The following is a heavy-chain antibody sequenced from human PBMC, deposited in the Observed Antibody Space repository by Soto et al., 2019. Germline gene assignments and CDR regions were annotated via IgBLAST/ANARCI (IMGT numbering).Heavy chain of an antibody. CDR3: SRVGTDYSFDY. Sequence: QVQLVESGGGVVQPGKSLRLSCAASGFTFSTFGMHWVRQAPGKGLEWVAVIWYDGINKYYADFVKGRFTISRDNSKNTLYLQMNSLRAEDTAVYYCSRVGTDYSFDYWGQGTRVTVSS. J-gene: IGHJ4*02. CDR2: IWYDGINK. V-gene: IGHV3-33*01. CDR1: GFTFSTFG. D-gene: IGHD2-21*02.